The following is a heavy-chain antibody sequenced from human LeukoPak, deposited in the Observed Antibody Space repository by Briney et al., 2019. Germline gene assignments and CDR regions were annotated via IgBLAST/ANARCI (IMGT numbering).Heavy chain of an antibody. CDR1: GFTFSSYA. CDR3: AKDPSDYVWGSYRARNFDY. V-gene: IGHV3-23*01. CDR2: ISGSGGST. Sequence: LSGGSLRLSCAASGFTFSSYAMSWVRQAPGKGLEWVSAISGSGGSTYYADSVKGRFTISRDNSKNTLYLQMNSLRAEDTAVYYCAKDPSDYVWGSYRARNFDYWGQGTLVTVSS. D-gene: IGHD3-16*02. J-gene: IGHJ4*02.